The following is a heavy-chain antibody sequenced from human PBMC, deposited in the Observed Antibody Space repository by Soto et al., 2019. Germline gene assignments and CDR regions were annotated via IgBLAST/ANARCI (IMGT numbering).Heavy chain of an antibody. CDR1: GFTFSSYG. J-gene: IGHJ6*02. Sequence: GGSLRLSCAASGFTFSSYGMHWVRQAPGKGLEWVAVISYDGSNKYYADSVKGRFTISRDNSKNTLYLQMNSLRAEDTAVYYCAKDRVENWCLRFLLAYYYYGMDVWGQGTTVTVSS. CDR2: ISYDGSNK. CDR3: AKDRVENWCLRFLLAYYYYGMDV. D-gene: IGHD3-3*01. V-gene: IGHV3-30*18.